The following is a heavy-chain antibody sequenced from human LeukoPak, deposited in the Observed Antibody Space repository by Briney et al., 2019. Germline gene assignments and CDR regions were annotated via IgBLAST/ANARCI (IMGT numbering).Heavy chain of an antibody. D-gene: IGHD5-18*01. CDR2: ISSSGSAI. Sequence: GGSLRLSCAASGFTFSDYYMSWIRQAPGKGLEWVSYISSSGSAIYYADSVKGRFTISRDNAKNSLYLQMSSLRVEDTAVYYCARDPRGITALVDYFDYWGQGTLVTVSS. CDR3: ARDPRGITALVDYFDY. V-gene: IGHV3-11*01. J-gene: IGHJ4*02. CDR1: GFTFSDYY.